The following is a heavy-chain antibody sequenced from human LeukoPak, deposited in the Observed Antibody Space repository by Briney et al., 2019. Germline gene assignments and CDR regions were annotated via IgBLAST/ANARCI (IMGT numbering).Heavy chain of an antibody. D-gene: IGHD6-19*01. Sequence: GGSLRLSCEASGFSFSSYSMNWIRQAPGKGLEWVSYIGRSSSPVDYADSVKGRFTMSRDNTKNSLYLQMNSLRADDTAVYYWARDHGWGFYYWGQGILVTVSS. CDR3: ARDHGWGFYY. J-gene: IGHJ4*02. CDR2: IGRSSSPV. V-gene: IGHV3-48*04. CDR1: GFSFSSYS.